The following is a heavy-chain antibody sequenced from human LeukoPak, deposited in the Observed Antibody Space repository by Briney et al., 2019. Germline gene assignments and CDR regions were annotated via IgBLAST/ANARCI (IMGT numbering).Heavy chain of an antibody. Sequence: ASVKVSCKASGYTFTSYYMHWVRQAPGQGLEWMGIINPSGGSTSYAQKFQGRVTMTRDTSTSTVYMELSSLRSEDTAVYYCARGSRSHFRLPFGGVIPRGNWLDPWGQGTLVTVSS. CDR2: INPSGGST. J-gene: IGHJ5*02. CDR3: ARGSRSHFRLPFGGVIPRGNWLDP. CDR1: GYTFTSYY. D-gene: IGHD3-16*02. V-gene: IGHV1-46*01.